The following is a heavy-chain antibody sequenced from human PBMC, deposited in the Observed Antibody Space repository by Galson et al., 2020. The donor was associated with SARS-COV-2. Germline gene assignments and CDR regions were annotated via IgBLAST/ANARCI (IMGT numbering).Heavy chain of an antibody. Sequence: SETLSLTCAVYGGSFSGYYWSWIRQPPGKGLEWIGEINHSGSTNYNPSLKSRVTISLDTSKSQFSLKLSSVTAADTAVYHCARGAWDYGDYYYDYGMEVWGQGTTVTVSS. J-gene: IGHJ6*02. CDR2: INHSGST. CDR1: GGSFSGYY. V-gene: IGHV4-34*01. CDR3: ARGAWDYGDYYYDYGMEV. D-gene: IGHD4-17*01.